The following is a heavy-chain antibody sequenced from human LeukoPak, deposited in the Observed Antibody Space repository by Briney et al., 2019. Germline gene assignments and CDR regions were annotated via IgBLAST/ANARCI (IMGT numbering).Heavy chain of an antibody. CDR1: GFTFSSYA. CDR3: AKGGEMATIYENFQH. J-gene: IGHJ1*01. D-gene: IGHD5-24*01. CDR2: ISGSGGST. Sequence: GGSLRLSCAASGFTFSSYAMSWVRQAPGKGLEWVSAISGSGGSTYYADSVKGRFTISRDNSKNTLYLQMNSLRAEDTAVYYCAKGGEMATIYENFQHWGQGTLVTVSS. V-gene: IGHV3-23*01.